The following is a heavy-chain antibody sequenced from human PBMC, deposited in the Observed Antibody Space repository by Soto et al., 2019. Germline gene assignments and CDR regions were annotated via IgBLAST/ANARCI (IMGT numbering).Heavy chain of an antibody. Sequence: EVQLVESGGGLVKPGGSLRLSCAASGFTFSSYSMNWVRQAPGKGLEWVSSISTSSSYIYYADSMKGRFTISRDNAKNSLYLQMNSLRAEDTDVYYCARDLHDYVSFRFVPWGQGTLVTVSS. V-gene: IGHV3-21*01. CDR3: ARDLHDYVSFRFVP. CDR1: GFTFSSYS. D-gene: IGHD3-16*01. J-gene: IGHJ5*02. CDR2: ISTSSSYI.